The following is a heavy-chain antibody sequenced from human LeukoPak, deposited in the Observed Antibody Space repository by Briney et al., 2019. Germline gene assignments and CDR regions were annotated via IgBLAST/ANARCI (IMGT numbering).Heavy chain of an antibody. CDR2: INHSGST. J-gene: IGHJ4*02. CDR3: ARHLYYYDSSGYYLVRWDYFDY. Sequence: SETLSLTCAVYGGSFSGYYWSWIRQPPGKGLEWIGEINHSGSTNYNPSLKSRVTISVDTSKNQFSLKLSSVTAADTAVYYCARHLYYYDSSGYYLVRWDYFDYWGQGTLVTVSS. CDR1: GGSFSGYY. D-gene: IGHD3-22*01. V-gene: IGHV4-34*01.